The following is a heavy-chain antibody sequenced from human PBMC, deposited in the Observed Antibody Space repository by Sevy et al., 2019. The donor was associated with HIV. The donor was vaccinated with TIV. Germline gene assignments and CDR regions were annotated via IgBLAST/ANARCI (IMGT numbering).Heavy chain of an antibody. J-gene: IGHJ3*02. CDR1: GYTLTELS. CDR3: ATGVPYYDFWSCGGAFDI. CDR2: FDPEDGET. V-gene: IGHV1-24*01. Sequence: ASVKVSCKVSGYTLTELSMHWVRQAPGKGLEWMGGFDPEDGETIYAQKFQGRVTMTEDTSTDTAYMELSSLRSEDTAVYYCATGVPYYDFWSCGGAFDIRGQGTMVTVSS. D-gene: IGHD3-3*01.